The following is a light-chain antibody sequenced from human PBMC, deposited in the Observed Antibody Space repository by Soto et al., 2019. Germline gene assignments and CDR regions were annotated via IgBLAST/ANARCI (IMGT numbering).Light chain of an antibody. CDR1: QSVSSY. CDR3: QQRSNWRTERT. Sequence: EIVLTQSPATLSLSPGERATLSCRASQSVSSYLAWYQQKPGHAPRLLIYDASNRATGIPARFSGSGSGTDFTLTIISLEPEDFAVYYCQQRSNWRTERTFGPGTKVDIK. CDR2: DAS. J-gene: IGKJ3*01. V-gene: IGKV3-11*01.